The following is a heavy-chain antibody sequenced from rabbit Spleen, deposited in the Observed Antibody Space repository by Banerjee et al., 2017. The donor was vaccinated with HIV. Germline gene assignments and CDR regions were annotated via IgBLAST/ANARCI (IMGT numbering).Heavy chain of an antibody. J-gene: IGHJ6*01. CDR3: ARDTSSSFSSYGMDL. D-gene: IGHD1-1*01. CDR2: IDAGSSGFT. CDR1: GFSFNGFSFNGGYD. Sequence: QEQLEESGGGLVKPGASLTLTCKASGFSFNGFSFNGGYDMCWVRQAPGKGLEWIACIDAGSSGFTYFATWAKGRFTCSKTSSTTVTLQMTRLTAADTATYFCARDTSSSFSSYGMDLWGPGTLVTVS. V-gene: IGHV1S45*01.